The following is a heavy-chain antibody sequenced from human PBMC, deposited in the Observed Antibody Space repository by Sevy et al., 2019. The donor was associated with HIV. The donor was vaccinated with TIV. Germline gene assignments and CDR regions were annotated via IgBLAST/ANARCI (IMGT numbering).Heavy chain of an antibody. CDR1: GFTFSDYY. CDR2: ISYSHHAI. D-gene: IGHD2-21*02. J-gene: IGHJ4*02. CDR3: VGRPYCSTYSWSYYFDY. Sequence: GGSLRLSCAASGFTFSDYYMSWIRQAPGKGLEWFSSISYSHHAIKYADSVKGRFAISRDNAKKSLYLQMNSLRAEDTAVYFCVGRPYCSTYSWSYYFDYWGLGTLVTVSS. V-gene: IGHV3-11*04.